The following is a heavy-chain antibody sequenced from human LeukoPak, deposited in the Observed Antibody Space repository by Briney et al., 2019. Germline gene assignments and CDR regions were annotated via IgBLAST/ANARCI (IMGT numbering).Heavy chain of an antibody. CDR3: ARNLWFGESSDAFDM. CDR2: INPKSGGT. V-gene: IGHV1-2*02. CDR1: GYSFTGHY. Sequence: ASVKVSCKASGYSFTGHYMHWVRQAPGQGLEWMGWINPKSGGTNYAQKFQGRVTMTRDTSISTAYMDMSSLRSDDTAVYYCARNLWFGESSDAFDMWGQGTMVTVSS. J-gene: IGHJ3*02. D-gene: IGHD3-10*01.